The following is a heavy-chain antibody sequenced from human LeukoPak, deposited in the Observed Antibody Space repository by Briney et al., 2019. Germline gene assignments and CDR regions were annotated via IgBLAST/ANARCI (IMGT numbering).Heavy chain of an antibody. V-gene: IGHV3-11*04. D-gene: IGHD2-15*01. CDR1: GFTFSDYY. Sequence: GGSLRLSCAASGFTFSDYYMSWIRQAPGKGLEWVSYISSNGSTIYYADSVKGRFTISRDNAKNSLYLQMNSLRAEDTAVYYCARDRYFGDIVVVVGYWGQGTLVTVSS. CDR2: ISSNGSTI. J-gene: IGHJ4*02. CDR3: ARDRYFGDIVVVVGY.